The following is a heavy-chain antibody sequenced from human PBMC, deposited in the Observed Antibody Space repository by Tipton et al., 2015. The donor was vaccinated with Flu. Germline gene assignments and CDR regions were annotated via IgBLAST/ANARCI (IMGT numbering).Heavy chain of an antibody. CDR3: ARALQNYFDY. CDR2: IYSSETT. Sequence: TLSLTCSVSVGALTGGNYFWTWIRQHPAKGLEWIGYIYSSETTYYNPSLKSRVTISIDTSKNQFSLKLSSVTAADPAVYYCARALQNYFDYWGQGTLVTVSS. CDR1: VGALTGGNYF. V-gene: IGHV4-31*03. J-gene: IGHJ4*02.